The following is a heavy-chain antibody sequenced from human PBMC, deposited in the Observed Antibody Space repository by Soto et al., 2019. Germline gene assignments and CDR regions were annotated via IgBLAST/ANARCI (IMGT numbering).Heavy chain of an antibody. CDR3: AKDRGGSGWRFDY. V-gene: IGHV3-23*01. J-gene: IGHJ4*02. CDR1: GFTFGNYA. CDR2: IAASGATT. Sequence: PGGSLRLSCAASGFTFGNYAMSWVRQAPGKGLEWVSAIAASGATTYYADYVKGRLTVSRANCKDTLYLQMISLRAEDTAVYYCAKDRGGSGWRFDYWGQGTLVTVSS. D-gene: IGHD6-19*01.